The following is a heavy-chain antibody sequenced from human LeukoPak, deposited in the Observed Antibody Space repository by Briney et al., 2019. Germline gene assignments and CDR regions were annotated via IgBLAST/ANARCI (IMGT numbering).Heavy chain of an antibody. Sequence: PGGSLRLSCAASGFTFSSYVMSWVRQAQGKGLEWVSAISGSGGGTYYADSVKGRFTISRDNSKNTLYLQTNSLRAEDTAVYYCARRGAAGTYYFDYWGQGTLVTVSS. CDR2: ISGSGGGT. J-gene: IGHJ4*02. CDR1: GFTFSSYV. V-gene: IGHV3-23*01. CDR3: ARRGAAGTYYFDY. D-gene: IGHD6-13*01.